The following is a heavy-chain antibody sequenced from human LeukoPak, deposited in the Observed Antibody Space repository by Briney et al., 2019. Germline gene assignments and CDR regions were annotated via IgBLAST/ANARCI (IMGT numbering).Heavy chain of an antibody. Sequence: GGSLRLSCAASGFTFSDYYMNWIRQAPGKGLEWVSYISISSSYTNYADSVKGRFTISRDNSKNTLYLQMNSLRAEDTAVYYCAKDLAGSGSYSFDYWGQGTLVTVSS. D-gene: IGHD1-26*01. CDR1: GFTFSDYY. CDR3: AKDLAGSGSYSFDY. J-gene: IGHJ4*02. V-gene: IGHV3-11*05. CDR2: ISISSSYT.